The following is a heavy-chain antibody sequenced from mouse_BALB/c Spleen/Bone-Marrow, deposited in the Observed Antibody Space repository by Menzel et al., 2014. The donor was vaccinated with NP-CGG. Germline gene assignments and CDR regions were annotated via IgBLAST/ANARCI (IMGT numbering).Heavy chain of an antibody. D-gene: IGHD1-1*01. CDR2: INPGSSTI. CDR3: ARLYYYGLQDY. Sequence: EVKLVESGGGLVQPGGSLKLSCAASGFDFSRYWMSWVRQAPGKGLEWIGEINPGSSTINYTPSLKDKFIISRDNAKNTLYLQMSKVRSEDTALYYCARLYYYGLQDYWGQGTTLTVSS. J-gene: IGHJ2*01. V-gene: IGHV4-1*02. CDR1: GFDFSRYW.